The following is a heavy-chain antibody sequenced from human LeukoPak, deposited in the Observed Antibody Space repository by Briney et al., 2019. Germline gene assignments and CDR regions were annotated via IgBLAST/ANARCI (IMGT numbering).Heavy chain of an antibody. D-gene: IGHD2-15*01. J-gene: IGHJ6*02. V-gene: IGHV3-30-3*01. CDR1: GFTFSSYA. CDR3: ARAMYCSGGSCYSPPRYYYYYYGMDV. CDR2: ISYDGSNK. Sequence: GGSLRLSCAASGFTFSSYAMHWVRQAPGKGLEWVAVISYDGSNKYYADSVKGRFTISRDNSKNTLYLQMNSLRAEDTAVYYCARAMYCSGGSCYSPPRYYYYYYGMDVWGQGTTVTVSS.